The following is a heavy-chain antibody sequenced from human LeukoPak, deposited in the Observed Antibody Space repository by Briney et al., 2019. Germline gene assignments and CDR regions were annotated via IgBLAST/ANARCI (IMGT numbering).Heavy chain of an antibody. CDR2: IWYDGSNK. D-gene: IGHD3-22*01. Sequence: GGSLRLSCAASGFTFSSYGMHWVRQAPGKGLEWVAVIWYDGSNKYYVDSVKGRFTISRDNSKNTLYLQMNSLRAEDTAVYYCARDRNYYDSSAHFGYWGQGTLVTVSS. CDR1: GFTFSSYG. CDR3: ARDRNYYDSSAHFGY. V-gene: IGHV3-33*01. J-gene: IGHJ4*02.